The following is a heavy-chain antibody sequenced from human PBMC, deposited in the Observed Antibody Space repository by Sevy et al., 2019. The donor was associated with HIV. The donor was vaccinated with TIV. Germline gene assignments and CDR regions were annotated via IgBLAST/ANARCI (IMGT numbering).Heavy chain of an antibody. CDR3: ALAAQGTMKVAGGFFEY. Sequence: ASVKVSCKASGGTFSRYPFSWVRQAPGQGLEWMGGIIPIFGTTNYAQKFQGRVTITADESTSTAYMELSSLRSEDTAVYYCALAAQGTMKVAGGFFEYWGKGTLVTVSS. D-gene: IGHD3-22*01. J-gene: IGHJ4*02. V-gene: IGHV1-69*13. CDR2: IIPIFGTT. CDR1: GGTFSRYP.